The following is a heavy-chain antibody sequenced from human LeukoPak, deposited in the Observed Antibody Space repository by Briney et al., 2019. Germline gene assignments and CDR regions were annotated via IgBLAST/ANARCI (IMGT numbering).Heavy chain of an antibody. D-gene: IGHD3-9*01. Sequence: SETLSLTCTVSGGSISSSSYYWGWIRQPPGKGLEWIGSIYYSGSTYYNPSLKSRVTISVDTSKNQFSLKLSSVTAADTAVYYCARADYDILTGDYWGQGTLVTVSS. V-gene: IGHV4-39*07. J-gene: IGHJ4*02. CDR2: IYYSGST. CDR3: ARADYDILTGDY. CDR1: GGSISSSSYY.